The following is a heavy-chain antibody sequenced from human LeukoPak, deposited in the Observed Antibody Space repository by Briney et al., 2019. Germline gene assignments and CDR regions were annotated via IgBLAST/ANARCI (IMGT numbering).Heavy chain of an antibody. D-gene: IGHD2-21*01. V-gene: IGHV3-7*01. Sequence: GGSLRLSCVASGFTFSTHWMSWVRQAPGKGLEWVANIRPDGSEKYYMDSVKGRLTISRDNAKNSLYLQMNSLRAEDTAVYYCARDHLWAFDNWGQGTMVSVSS. J-gene: IGHJ3*02. CDR1: GFTFSTHW. CDR2: IRPDGSEK. CDR3: ARDHLWAFDN.